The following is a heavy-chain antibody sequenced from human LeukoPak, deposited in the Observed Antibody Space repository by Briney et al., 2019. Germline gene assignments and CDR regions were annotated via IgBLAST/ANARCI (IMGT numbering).Heavy chain of an antibody. V-gene: IGHV3-23*01. CDR3: AKERIAVAGTPFDY. J-gene: IGHJ4*02. Sequence: PGGSLRLSCAASGFTVSSNYMNWVRQAPGKGLEWVSAISGSGGSTYYADSVKGRFTISRDNSKNTLYLQMNSLRAEDTAVYYCAKERIAVAGTPFDYWGQGTLVTVSS. CDR1: GFTVSSNY. D-gene: IGHD6-19*01. CDR2: ISGSGGST.